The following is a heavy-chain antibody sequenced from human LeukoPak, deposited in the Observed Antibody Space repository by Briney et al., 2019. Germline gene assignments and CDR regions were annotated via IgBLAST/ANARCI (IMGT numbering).Heavy chain of an antibody. J-gene: IGHJ4*02. CDR2: IYYSGST. V-gene: IGHV4-39*07. CDR1: GGSISSSSYY. Sequence: PSETLSLTCTVSGGSISSSSYYWGWIRQPPGKGLEWIGSIYYSGSTYYNPSLKSRVTISVDTSKNQFSLKLSSVTAADTAVYYCARDPIAAAGTIDYWGQGTLVTVSS. CDR3: ARDPIAAAGTIDY. D-gene: IGHD6-13*01.